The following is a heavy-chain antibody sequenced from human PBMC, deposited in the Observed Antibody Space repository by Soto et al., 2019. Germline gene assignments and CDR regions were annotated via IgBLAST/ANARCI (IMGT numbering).Heavy chain of an antibody. CDR1: GFSFDNYG. Sequence: QVQLVESGGGVVQPGRSLRLSCAASGFSFDNYGMHWVRQAPGKGLEWVAGIRSNGSERKYGDSVRGRFTISRDNSKNTVLLQMSSLRAEDTSVYYCARGNGYAYGPFDNWGQGTLVTVSS. J-gene: IGHJ4*02. CDR3: ARGNGYAYGPFDN. D-gene: IGHD3-10*01. CDR2: IRSNGSER. V-gene: IGHV3-33*01.